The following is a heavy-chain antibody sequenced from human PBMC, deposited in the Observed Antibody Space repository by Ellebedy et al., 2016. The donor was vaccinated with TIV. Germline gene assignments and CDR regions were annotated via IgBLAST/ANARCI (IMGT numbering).Heavy chain of an antibody. V-gene: IGHV4-59*01. CDR1: GVSISLYS. CDR2: FFRSGDT. CDR3: ASFDYDVEGYYGLDV. Sequence: SETLSLTXTVSGVSISLYSWTWIRQPPGKGLEWIGYFFRSGDTNYNPSLESRVTMSVDTSTNQFSLKLRSVTAADTALYYCASFDYDVEGYYGLDVWGQGTTVIVSS. D-gene: IGHD4-17*01. J-gene: IGHJ6*02.